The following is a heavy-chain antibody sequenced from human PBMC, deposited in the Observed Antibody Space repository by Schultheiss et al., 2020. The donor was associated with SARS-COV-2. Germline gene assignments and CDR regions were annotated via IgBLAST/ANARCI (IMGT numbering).Heavy chain of an antibody. D-gene: IGHD3-22*01. J-gene: IGHJ5*02. CDR1: GGSISSYY. CDR2: IYYSGST. CDR3: ARMAFDSSGYYPNWFDP. V-gene: IGHV4-59*12. Sequence: SETLSLTCAVSGGSISSYYWGWIRQPPGKGLEWIGYIYYSGSTYYNPSLKSRVTISVDTSKNQFSLKLSSVTAADTAVYYCARMAFDSSGYYPNWFDPWGQGTLVTVSS.